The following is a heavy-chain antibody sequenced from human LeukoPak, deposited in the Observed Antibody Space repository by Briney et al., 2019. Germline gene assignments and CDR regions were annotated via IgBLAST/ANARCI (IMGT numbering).Heavy chain of an antibody. V-gene: IGHV1-2*02. CDR1: GYTFTAYY. CDR2: INPNSGDT. J-gene: IGHJ4*02. D-gene: IGHD2-2*01. CDR3: ARYRMGDCATTSCYLSY. Sequence: ASVKVSCKASGYTFTAYYLHWVRQAPGQGLEWMGWINPNSGDTNYAQKFQGRVTMTRDTSITTAYMELSRLTSDDTAIYYCARYRMGDCATTSCYLSYWGQGTLVTVSS.